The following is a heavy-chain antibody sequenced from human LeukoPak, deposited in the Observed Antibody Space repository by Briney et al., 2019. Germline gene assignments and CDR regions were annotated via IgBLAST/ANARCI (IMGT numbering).Heavy chain of an antibody. CDR3: ARGGGYFDWLLILRSASPFDY. J-gene: IGHJ4*02. CDR2: INHSGST. CDR1: GGSFSGYY. D-gene: IGHD3-9*01. Sequence: PSETLSLTCAVYGGSFSGYYWSWIRQPPGKGLEWIGEINHSGSTNYNPSLKSRVTISVDTSKNQFSLKLSSVTAADTAVYYCARGGGYFDWLLILRSASPFDYWGQGTLVTVSS. V-gene: IGHV4-34*01.